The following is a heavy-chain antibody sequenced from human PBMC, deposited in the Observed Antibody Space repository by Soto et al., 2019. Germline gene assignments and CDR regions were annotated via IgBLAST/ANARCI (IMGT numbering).Heavy chain of an antibody. Sequence: ESGGGVVQPGRSLRLSCAASGFTFSSYGMHWVRQAPGKGLEWVAVISYDGSNKYYADSVKGRFTISRDNSKNTLYLQMNSLRAEDTAVYYCAKDSEELLRKYYFDYWGQGTLVTVSS. CDR3: AKDSEELLRKYYFDY. D-gene: IGHD1-26*01. CDR2: ISYDGSNK. CDR1: GFTFSSYG. J-gene: IGHJ4*02. V-gene: IGHV3-30*18.